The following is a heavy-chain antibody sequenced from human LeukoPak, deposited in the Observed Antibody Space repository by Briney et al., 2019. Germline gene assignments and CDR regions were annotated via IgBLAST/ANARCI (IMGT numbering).Heavy chain of an antibody. CDR3: AIPLTGIAVAAPRYYMDV. Sequence: SETLSLTCAVYGGSFSGYYWSWIRQPPGKGLEWIGEINHSGSTNYNPSLESRVTISVDTSKNQFSLKLSSVTAADTAVYYCAIPLTGIAVAAPRYYMDVWGKGTTVTVSS. V-gene: IGHV4-34*01. J-gene: IGHJ6*03. CDR1: GGSFSGYY. D-gene: IGHD6-19*01. CDR2: INHSGST.